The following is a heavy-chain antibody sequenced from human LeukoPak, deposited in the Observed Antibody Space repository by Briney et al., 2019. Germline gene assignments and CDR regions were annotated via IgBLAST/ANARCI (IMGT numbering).Heavy chain of an antibody. CDR3: ASSIAAAGTIDY. J-gene: IGHJ4*02. Sequence: PSETLSLTCTVSGGSISSSNYYWGWIRQPPGKGLEWIGYIYYSGSTNYNPSLKSRVTISVDTSKNQFSLKLSSVTAADTAVYYCASSIAAAGTIDYWGQGTLVTVSS. D-gene: IGHD6-13*01. CDR1: GGSISSSNYY. V-gene: IGHV4-61*05. CDR2: IYYSGST.